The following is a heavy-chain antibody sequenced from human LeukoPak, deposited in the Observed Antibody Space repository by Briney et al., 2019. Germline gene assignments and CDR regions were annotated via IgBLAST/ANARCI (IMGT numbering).Heavy chain of an antibody. CDR1: GFTVSSNY. J-gene: IGHJ6*03. V-gene: IGHV3-21*01. CDR3: ARDGSCSSTSCYRSYYYMDV. CDR2: ISSSSSYI. D-gene: IGHD2-2*01. Sequence: GGSLRLSCAASGFTVSSNYMSWVRQAPGKGLEWVSSISSSSSYIYYADSVKGRFTISRDNAENSLYLQMNSLRAEDTAVYYCARDGSCSSTSCYRSYYYMDVWGKGTTVTVSS.